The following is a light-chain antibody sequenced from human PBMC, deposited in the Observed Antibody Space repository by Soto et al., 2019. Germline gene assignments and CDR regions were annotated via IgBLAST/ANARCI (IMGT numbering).Light chain of an antibody. CDR3: QQYNKCPPIA. Sequence: AIRVTRSACAYISLTAVSVNITCRASQGISSYLAWYQQKPGKAPKLLIYAASTLQSGVPSRFSGSGSGTDVTLTSSWLPAEDFTLYYYQQYNKCPPIALGQGTRLEIK. V-gene: IGKV1-8*01. CDR2: AAS. CDR1: QGISSY. J-gene: IGKJ5*01.